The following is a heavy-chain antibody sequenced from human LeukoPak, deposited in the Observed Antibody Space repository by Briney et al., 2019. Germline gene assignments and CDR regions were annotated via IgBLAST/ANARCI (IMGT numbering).Heavy chain of an antibody. J-gene: IGHJ4*02. Sequence: PGGSLRLSCAASGFTFSNYAMNWVRQAPGKGLEWVSATGSNGVTYYADSVKGRFTISRDNSKNAPYLQMNGLRADDTAVYYCGIRDTSDYYVFWGQGTLVTVSS. D-gene: IGHD3-22*01. V-gene: IGHV3-23*01. CDR1: GFTFSNYA. CDR3: GIRDTSDYYVF. CDR2: TGSNGVT.